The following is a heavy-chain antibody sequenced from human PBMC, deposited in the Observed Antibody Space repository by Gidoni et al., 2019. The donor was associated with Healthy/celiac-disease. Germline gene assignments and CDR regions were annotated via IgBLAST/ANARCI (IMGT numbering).Heavy chain of an antibody. J-gene: IGHJ5*02. CDR2: IIPIFGTA. CDR1: GGTFSSYA. D-gene: IGHD1-1*01. Sequence: QVQLVQSGAEVKKPGSSVKVSCKASGGTFSSYAIRWVRQAPGQGLEWMGGIIPIFGTANYAQKFQGRVTINADESTSTAYMELSSLRSEDTAVYYCASSNGWAGIDNWFDPWGQGTLVTVSS. V-gene: IGHV1-69*01. CDR3: ASSNGWAGIDNWFDP.